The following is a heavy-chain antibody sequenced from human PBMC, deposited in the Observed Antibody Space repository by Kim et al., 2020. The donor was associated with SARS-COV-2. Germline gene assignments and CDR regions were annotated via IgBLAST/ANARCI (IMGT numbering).Heavy chain of an antibody. D-gene: IGHD6-13*01. CDR1: GFTVNNNY. CDR3: ARESPAAIGQGSFDY. J-gene: IGHJ4*02. V-gene: IGHV3-66*01. CDR2: IHRDGSR. Sequence: GGSLRLSCAASGFTVNNNYMAWVRQGPGKGLEWVSVIHRDGSRFYADSVKGRFTISRDNSRNTLYLQMNSLRAEDTGVYYCARESPAAIGQGSFDYWGQGILVTVSS.